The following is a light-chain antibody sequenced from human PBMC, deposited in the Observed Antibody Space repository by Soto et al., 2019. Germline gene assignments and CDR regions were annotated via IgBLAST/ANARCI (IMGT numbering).Light chain of an antibody. V-gene: IGKV1D-16*01. Sequence: DIKMTQSPSSLSASVGDRVTITCRASQGISSWLAWYQQKPEKAPKSLIYGASTLHSGVPSRFSGSGSGTDFTLTISSLQPEDFATYYCQQYNSYPLTFGGGTKVDIK. J-gene: IGKJ4*01. CDR1: QGISSW. CDR2: GAS. CDR3: QQYNSYPLT.